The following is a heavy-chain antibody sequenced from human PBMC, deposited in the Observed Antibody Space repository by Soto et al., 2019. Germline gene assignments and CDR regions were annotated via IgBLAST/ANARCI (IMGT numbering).Heavy chain of an antibody. Sequence: GGSLRLSCAASGFTFSNYGMNWVRQAPGKGLEWVSVISGSGGITYYADSVKGRFTISRDNSNNTLYLQMNSLRGEDTAVYYCAKASGYTYGFYYWGQGT. V-gene: IGHV3-23*01. J-gene: IGHJ4*02. CDR3: AKASGYTYGFYY. CDR1: GFTFSNYG. CDR2: ISGSGGIT. D-gene: IGHD5-18*01.